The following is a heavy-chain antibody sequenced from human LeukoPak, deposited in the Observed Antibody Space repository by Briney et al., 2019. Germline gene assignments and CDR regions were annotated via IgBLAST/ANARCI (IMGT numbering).Heavy chain of an antibody. Sequence: GGSLRLSCSASGFTFSNYAIHWVRQAPGKGLEFVAAISPSGGSTYYADSVKGRFTISRDNSKNMLYLQMSSLRPEDTAVYYCVKLLVEMRVLLPYFDYWGQGTLVTVSS. CDR3: VKLLVEMRVLLPYFDY. CDR2: ISPSGGST. V-gene: IGHV3-64D*06. D-gene: IGHD2-15*01. J-gene: IGHJ4*02. CDR1: GFTFSNYA.